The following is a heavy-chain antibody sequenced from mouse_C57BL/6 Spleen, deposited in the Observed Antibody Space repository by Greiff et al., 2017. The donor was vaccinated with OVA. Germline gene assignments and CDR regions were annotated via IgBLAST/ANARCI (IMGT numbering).Heavy chain of an antibody. J-gene: IGHJ3*01. CDR1: GYTFTDYY. CDR2: INPNNGGT. CDR3: AKGDYYGSSYEAWFAY. Sequence: EVQLQQSGPELVKPGASVKISCKASGYTFTDYYMNWVKQSPGQSLEWIGDINPNNGGTSYNQKFKGKATLTVDKSSSTAYMELRSLTSEDSAVYYGAKGDYYGSSYEAWFAYWGQGTLVTVSA. V-gene: IGHV1-26*01. D-gene: IGHD1-1*01.